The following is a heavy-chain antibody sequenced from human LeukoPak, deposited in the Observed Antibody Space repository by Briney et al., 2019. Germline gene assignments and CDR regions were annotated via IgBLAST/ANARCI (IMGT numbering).Heavy chain of an antibody. Sequence: SETLSLTCTVSGYSISSSSYYWGWIRQPPGKGLEWIGSFSYRGSTYYNPSLRSRVTISVDTSKSQFSLKLSSVTAADTAVYYCARQGFFEEYDYVWGSYRYGARIDAFDIWGQGTMVTVSS. J-gene: IGHJ3*02. CDR2: FSYRGST. D-gene: IGHD3-16*02. V-gene: IGHV4-39*01. CDR1: GYSISSSSYY. CDR3: ARQGFFEEYDYVWGSYRYGARIDAFDI.